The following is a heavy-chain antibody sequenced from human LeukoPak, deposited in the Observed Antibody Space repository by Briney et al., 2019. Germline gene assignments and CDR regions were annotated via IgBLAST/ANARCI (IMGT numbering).Heavy chain of an antibody. D-gene: IGHD2-2*01. CDR3: AKDGRGIVVVPDVPGDDY. CDR2: ISGFGEST. J-gene: IGHJ4*02. Sequence: GGSVRLSCAASGFTFSSYGMSWVRQAPGKGVEWGSTISGFGESTYYADSVKGRFTISRDNSKNTLYLQMNSLRAEDTAVYFCAKDGRGIVVVPDVPGDDYWGQGTLVTVSS. V-gene: IGHV3-23*01. CDR1: GFTFSSYG.